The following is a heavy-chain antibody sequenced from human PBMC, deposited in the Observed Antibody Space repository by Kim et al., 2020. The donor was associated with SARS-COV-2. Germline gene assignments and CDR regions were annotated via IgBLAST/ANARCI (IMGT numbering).Heavy chain of an antibody. CDR2: ISSSSSYI. Sequence: GGSLRLSCAASGFTFSSYSMNWVRQAPGKGLEWVSSISSSSSYIYYADSVKGRFTISRDNAKNSLYLQMNSLRAEDTAVYYCARGGYSYGALFDYLGQGTLVTVSS. D-gene: IGHD5-18*01. CDR3: ARGGYSYGALFDY. CDR1: GFTFSSYS. V-gene: IGHV3-21*01. J-gene: IGHJ4*02.